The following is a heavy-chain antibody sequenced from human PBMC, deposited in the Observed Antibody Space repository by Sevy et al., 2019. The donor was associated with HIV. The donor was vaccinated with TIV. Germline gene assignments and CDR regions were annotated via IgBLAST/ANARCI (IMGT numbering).Heavy chain of an antibody. D-gene: IGHD2-2*01. J-gene: IGHJ6*02. CDR2: ISAYNGNT. CDR3: ARDTANPLVVVPAGPPLGYYYYYGMDV. Sequence: GPSVKVSCKASGYTFTSYGISWVRQAPGQGLEWMGWISAYNGNTNYAQKLQGRVTMTTDTSTSTAYMELRSLRSVDTAVYYCARDTANPLVVVPAGPPLGYYYYYGMDVWGQGTTVTVSS. V-gene: IGHV1-18*01. CDR1: GYTFTSYG.